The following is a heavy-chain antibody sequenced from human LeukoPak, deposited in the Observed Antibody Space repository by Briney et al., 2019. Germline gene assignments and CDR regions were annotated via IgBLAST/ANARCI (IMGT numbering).Heavy chain of an antibody. CDR3: ARVSRYNWLDP. V-gene: IGHV3-53*01. J-gene: IGHJ5*02. Sequence: GGSLRLSCAASGFTVSSNFLSWVRQAPGKGLEWVSVIYSGGGTYYTDSVKGRFTISRDSSKNTLYLQMNSLRAEDTAVYYCARVSRYNWLDPWGQGTLVTVSS. CDR2: IYSGGGT. CDR1: GFTVSSNF.